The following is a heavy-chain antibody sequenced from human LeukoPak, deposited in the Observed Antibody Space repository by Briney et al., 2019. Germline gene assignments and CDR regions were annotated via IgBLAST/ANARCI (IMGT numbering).Heavy chain of an antibody. D-gene: IGHD1-1*01. CDR2: ISSNGNII. Sequence: GGSLRLSCAASEFMFSDFYMSWIRQAPGKGLEWVSYISSNGNIIYYADSVKGRFTISRDNAKNSLYLQMNSLRAEDTAVYYCAKDLGQLGSRDYWGQGTLVTVSS. CDR1: EFMFSDFY. CDR3: AKDLGQLGSRDY. V-gene: IGHV3-11*01. J-gene: IGHJ4*02.